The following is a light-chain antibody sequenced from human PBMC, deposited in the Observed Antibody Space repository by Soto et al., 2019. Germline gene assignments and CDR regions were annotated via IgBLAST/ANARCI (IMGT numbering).Light chain of an antibody. Sequence: ENLLTQSPSTLSLSPGEGATLSCRASQSINTYLEWYQQKPGQAPRLLIYDASKRATGIPARFSGSGSGTNFTLTISSLEPEDFEVYYCQQRRSWQVTFGQGTRLEIK. CDR3: QQRRSWQVT. V-gene: IGKV3D-11*02. CDR2: DAS. CDR1: QSINTY. J-gene: IGKJ5*01.